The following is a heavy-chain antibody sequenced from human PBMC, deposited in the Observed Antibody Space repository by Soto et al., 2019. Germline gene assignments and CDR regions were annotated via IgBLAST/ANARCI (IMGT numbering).Heavy chain of an antibody. CDR3: ARRLYYDSSGFEGGGMDV. D-gene: IGHD3-22*01. J-gene: IGHJ6*02. CDR1: GGSISNYY. Sequence: PSETLSLTCTVSGGSISNYYWGWIRQPPGKGLEWIGSIYYSGSTYYNPSLKSRVTISVDTSKNQFSLKLSSVTAADTAVYYCARRLYYDSSGFEGGGMDVWGQGTTVTVSS. V-gene: IGHV4-39*01. CDR2: IYYSGST.